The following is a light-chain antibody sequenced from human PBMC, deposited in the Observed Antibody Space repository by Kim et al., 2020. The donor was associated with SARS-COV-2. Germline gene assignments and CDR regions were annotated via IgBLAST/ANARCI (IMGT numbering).Light chain of an antibody. V-gene: IGKV1-6*02. J-gene: IGKJ1*01. CDR2: PAS. CDR1: QDVRND. CDR3: LQDYNIPWT. Sequence: AIQMTQSPSSLSASVGDRDTITCRASQDVRNDLGWYQQKPGRAPKLLIYPASNLQSGVPSRFSGSGSGTDFTLTISRLQPEDFATYYCLQDYNIPWTFGQGTKVDIK.